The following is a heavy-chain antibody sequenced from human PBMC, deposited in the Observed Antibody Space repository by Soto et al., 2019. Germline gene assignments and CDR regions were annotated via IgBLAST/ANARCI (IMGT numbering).Heavy chain of an antibody. CDR2: IYYSGST. Sequence: SETLSLTCTVSGGSISSSSYYWGWIRQPPGKGLEWIGSIYYSGSTYYNPSLKSRVTISVDTSKNQFSLKLTSVTAADTAVYYCARHRTFGYTLDSWGQGNLVTVSS. D-gene: IGHD3-16*02. CDR1: GGSISSSSYY. CDR3: ARHRTFGYTLDS. J-gene: IGHJ4*02. V-gene: IGHV4-39*07.